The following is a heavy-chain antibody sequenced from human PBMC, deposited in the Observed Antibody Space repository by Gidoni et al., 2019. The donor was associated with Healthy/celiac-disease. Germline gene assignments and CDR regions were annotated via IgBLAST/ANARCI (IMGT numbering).Heavy chain of an antibody. CDR1: GGSISSYY. CDR3: AREKGEVLRLGEVGAFDI. D-gene: IGHD3-16*01. CDR2: IYYSGST. V-gene: IGHV4-59*01. J-gene: IGHJ3*02. Sequence: QVQLQESGPGLVKPSETLSLTCTVSGGSISSYYWSWIRQPPGKGLEWIGYIYYSGSTNYNPSLKSRVTISVDTSKNQFSLKLSSVTAADTAVYYCAREKGEVLRLGEVGAFDIWGQGTMVTVSS.